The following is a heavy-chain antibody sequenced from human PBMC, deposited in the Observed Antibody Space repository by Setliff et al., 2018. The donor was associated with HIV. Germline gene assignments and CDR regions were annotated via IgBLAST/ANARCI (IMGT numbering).Heavy chain of an antibody. CDR1: GYTFTSYG. Sequence: ASVKVSCKASGYTFTSYGISWVRQAPGQGLEWMGMINPSGGSASYAQKFQGRVTMSRDTSTSTAYMELNSLRFEDTAVYYCAAVESFMFQGVRNWGQGTLVTVSS. CDR3: AAVESFMFQGVRN. J-gene: IGHJ4*02. V-gene: IGHV1-46*01. CDR2: INPSGGSA. D-gene: IGHD3-10*01.